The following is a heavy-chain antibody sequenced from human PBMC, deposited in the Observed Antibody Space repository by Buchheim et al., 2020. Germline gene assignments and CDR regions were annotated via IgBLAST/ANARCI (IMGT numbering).Heavy chain of an antibody. CDR2: INSDGSST. CDR3: ARDNPFEYYDFWSGYRDYYYGMDV. Sequence: EVQLVESGGGLVQPGGSLRLSCAASGFTFSSYWMHWVRQAPGKGLVWVSRINSDGSSTSYADSVKGRFTISRDNAKNTLYLQMNSLRAEDTAVYYCARDNPFEYYDFWSGYRDYYYGMDVWGQG. CDR1: GFTFSSYW. J-gene: IGHJ6*02. V-gene: IGHV3-74*01. D-gene: IGHD3-3*01.